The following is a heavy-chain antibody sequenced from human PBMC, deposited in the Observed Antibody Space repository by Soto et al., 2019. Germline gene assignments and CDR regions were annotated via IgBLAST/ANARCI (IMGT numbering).Heavy chain of an antibody. CDR3: VRLNADSYQFHYGMDV. V-gene: IGHV2-26*01. Sequence: QVTLKESGPVLVKPTETLTLTCTVSGFSLTTGRMGVSWIRQSPGKAVEWLAHIFSDNERSYSTSMQGRLTISKDSSGSQVVLSMTNMDPVDSGTYYCVRLNADSYQFHYGMDVWGQGTTVTVSS. D-gene: IGHD4-17*01. CDR1: GFSLTTGRMG. CDR2: IFSDNER. J-gene: IGHJ6*02.